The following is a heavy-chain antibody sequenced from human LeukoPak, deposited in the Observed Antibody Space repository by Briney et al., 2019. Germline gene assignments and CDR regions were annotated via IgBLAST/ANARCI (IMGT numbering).Heavy chain of an antibody. CDR2: INHSGST. CDR1: GGSFSGYY. V-gene: IGHV4-34*01. J-gene: IGHJ4*02. D-gene: IGHD3-3*01. Sequence: SETLSLTCAVYGGSFSGYYWSWIRQPPGKGLEWIGEINHSGSTNYNPSLKSRVTISVDTSKNQFSLKLSSVTAADTAVYYCARAHGITIFGVVIGIDYWGQGTLVTVSS. CDR3: ARAHGITIFGVVIGIDY.